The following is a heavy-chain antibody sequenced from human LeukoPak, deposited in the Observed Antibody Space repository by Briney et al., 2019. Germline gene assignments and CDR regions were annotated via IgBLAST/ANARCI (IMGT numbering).Heavy chain of an antibody. CDR1: GGSISSGGYY. V-gene: IGHV4-30-2*01. CDR2: IYHSGST. CDR3: ARHVGRRGSYHDAFDI. D-gene: IGHD3-16*02. Sequence: PSQTLSLTCTVSGGSISSGGYYWSWIRQPPGKGLEWIGYIYHSGSTYYNPSLKSRVTISVDRSKNQFSLKLSSVTAADTAVYYCARHVGRRGSYHDAFDIWGQGTMVTVSS. J-gene: IGHJ3*02.